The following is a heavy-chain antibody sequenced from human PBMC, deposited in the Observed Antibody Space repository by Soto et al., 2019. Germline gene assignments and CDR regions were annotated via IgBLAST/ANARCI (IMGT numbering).Heavy chain of an antibody. V-gene: IGHV3-33*01. D-gene: IGHD3-10*01. CDR1: GFTFSSYG. Sequence: GGSLRLSCAASGFTFSSYGMHWVRQAPGKGLEWVAVIWYDGSNKYYADSVKGRFTISRDNSKNTLYLQMNSLRAEDTAVYYCARLGELLFGAFDIWGQGTMVTVSS. J-gene: IGHJ3*02. CDR3: ARLGELLFGAFDI. CDR2: IWYDGSNK.